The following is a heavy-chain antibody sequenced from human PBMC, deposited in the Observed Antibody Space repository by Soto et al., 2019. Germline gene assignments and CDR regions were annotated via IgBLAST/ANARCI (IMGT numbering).Heavy chain of an antibody. CDR2: ISGSGGST. Sequence: PGGSLRLSCAASGFTFSSYAMSWVRQAPGKGLEWVSAISGSGGSTYYADSVKGRFTISRDNSKNTLYLQMNSLRAEDTAVYYCAKIQADGYSYGANYGMDVWGQGTTVTVSS. V-gene: IGHV3-23*01. D-gene: IGHD5-18*01. CDR3: AKIQADGYSYGANYGMDV. J-gene: IGHJ6*02. CDR1: GFTFSSYA.